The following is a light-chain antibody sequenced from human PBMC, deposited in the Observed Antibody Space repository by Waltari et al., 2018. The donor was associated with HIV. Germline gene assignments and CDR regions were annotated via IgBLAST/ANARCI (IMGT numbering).Light chain of an antibody. V-gene: IGKV1-NL1*01. J-gene: IGKJ2*01. CDR1: PASSNS. CDR3: QQYYTTPYT. Sequence: DIQMTKSPSSLSASVGDRVTITCRASPASSNSLAWYQQKPGKAPNLLLSAASRLETGVPPTFSCRRSGADFTLTINNLQPEDFATYYCQQYYTTPYTFGQGTKLEMK. CDR2: AAS.